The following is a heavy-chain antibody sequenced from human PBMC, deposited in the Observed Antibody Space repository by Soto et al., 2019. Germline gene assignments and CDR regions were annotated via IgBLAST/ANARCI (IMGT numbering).Heavy chain of an antibody. J-gene: IGHJ1*01. CDR1: GGTFNNYA. V-gene: IGHV1-69*01. D-gene: IGHD3-22*01. CDR2: ISLLSATT. Sequence: QVQLVQSGAEVKKAGSSVKVSCKASGGTFNNYAISWVRQAPGQGLEWMGGISLLSATTKYAQRFEDRVSITADEFTTTAYMEMSSMRSEDTAVYYCAREDYDTSGYSSQYFPHWGQGTLVTVFS. CDR3: AREDYDTSGYSSQYFPH.